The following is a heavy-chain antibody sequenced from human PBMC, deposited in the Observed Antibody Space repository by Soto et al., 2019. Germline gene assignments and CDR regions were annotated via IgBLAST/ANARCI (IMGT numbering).Heavy chain of an antibody. J-gene: IGHJ4*02. CDR2: ISDSGST. Sequence: TGGSLRLSCTASGFTFSTYAMSWVRQAPGKGLEWVSTISDSGSTYYAASVKGRFTISRDNSKNTLYLEMNSLRAEDTAVYYCAKDKGGRYCSRTSCLYSFDYWGQGTLVTVSS. CDR3: AKDKGGRYCSRTSCLYSFDY. D-gene: IGHD2-2*01. CDR1: GFTFSTYA. V-gene: IGHV3-23*01.